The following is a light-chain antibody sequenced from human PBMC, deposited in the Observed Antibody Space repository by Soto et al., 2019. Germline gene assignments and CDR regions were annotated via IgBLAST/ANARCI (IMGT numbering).Light chain of an antibody. CDR3: QHYHNWPPSP. V-gene: IGKV1-17*02. CDR2: AAS. J-gene: IGKJ5*01. Sequence: DIHITQSPFSQSASVGDRVTSACGASQGIRNDLGWYQQKPGKAPKRLIYAASSLQSGVPSRFSGSGSGTEFTLTITNLQSEDFAVYFCQHYHNWPPSPFGQGPRLKI. CDR1: QGIRND.